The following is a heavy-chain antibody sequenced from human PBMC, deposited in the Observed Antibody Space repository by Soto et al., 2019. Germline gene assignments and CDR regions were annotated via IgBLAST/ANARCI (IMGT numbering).Heavy chain of an antibody. J-gene: IGHJ4*02. Sequence: SXTLSLTCAVYGGSFSGYYWSWIRQPPGKGLEWIGEINHSGSTNYNPSLKSRVTISVDTSKNQFSLKLSSVTAADTAVYYCARSLRRGPPFDYWGQGTLVTVSS. CDR1: GGSFSGYY. CDR2: INHSGST. CDR3: ARSLRRGPPFDY. D-gene: IGHD3-10*01. V-gene: IGHV4-34*01.